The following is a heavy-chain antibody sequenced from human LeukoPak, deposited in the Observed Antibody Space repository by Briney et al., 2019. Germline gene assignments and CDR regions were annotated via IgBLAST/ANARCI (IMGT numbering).Heavy chain of an antibody. CDR1: GYTLHHYA. CDR2: ISWNSGSI. J-gene: IGHJ4*02. Sequence: PGGSLRLSCASSGYTLHHYAMHPVRQAPGKGLEWVSGISWNSGSIGYADSVKSRFTISRDNATNSLYLQMNSLRAEDTALYYCAKDGRMATLTGYFDYWGQGTLVTVSS. D-gene: IGHD5-24*01. V-gene: IGHV3-9*01. CDR3: AKDGRMATLTGYFDY.